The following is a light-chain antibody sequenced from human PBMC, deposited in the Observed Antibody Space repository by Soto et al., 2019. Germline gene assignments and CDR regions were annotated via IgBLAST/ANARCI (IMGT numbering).Light chain of an antibody. CDR1: SSNIGAGYD. CDR2: GNS. Sequence: QSVLTQPPSVSGAPGQSVTISCTGSSSNIGAGYDVHWYQQLPGTAPKLLLYGNSNRPSGVPDRFSGSKSGTSASLAITGLQAEDEADYYCQSYDSSLSGSLFGGGTKLTVL. CDR3: QSYDSSLSGSL. V-gene: IGLV1-40*01. J-gene: IGLJ2*01.